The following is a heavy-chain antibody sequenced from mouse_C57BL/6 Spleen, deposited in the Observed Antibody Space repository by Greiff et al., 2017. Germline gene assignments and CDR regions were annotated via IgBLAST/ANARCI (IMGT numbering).Heavy chain of an antibody. CDR1: GFSLSTSGMG. V-gene: IGHV8-12*01. Sequence: QVTLKESGPGILQSSQTLSLTCSFSGFSLSTSGMGVSWIRQPSGKGLEWLAHIYWDDDKRYNPSLKGRRTISKDTSRNQVFLKITSVDTADTATYYCARRREDYDSWFAYWGQGTLVTVSA. J-gene: IGHJ3*01. D-gene: IGHD2-4*01. CDR2: IYWDDDK. CDR3: ARRREDYDSWFAY.